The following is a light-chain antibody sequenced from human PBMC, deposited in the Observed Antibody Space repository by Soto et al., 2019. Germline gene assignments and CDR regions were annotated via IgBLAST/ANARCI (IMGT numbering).Light chain of an antibody. Sequence: EIHVTHSPDSMTAAVGDRVAITCRASRNISSYLNWYQEKAGKAPKYLIYAASTLQTGVPSRFSGSGSGTDFTLTSNSMQPEDFANYYCQQSYNIPPNFGGGTKVDIK. CDR1: RNISSY. CDR2: AAS. CDR3: QQSYNIPPN. J-gene: IGKJ4*01. V-gene: IGKV1-39*01.